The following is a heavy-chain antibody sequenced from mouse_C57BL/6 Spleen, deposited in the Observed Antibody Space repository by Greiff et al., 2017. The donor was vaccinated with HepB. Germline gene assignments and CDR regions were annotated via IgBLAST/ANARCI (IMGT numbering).Heavy chain of an antibody. CDR3: AKGYDGYPWFAY. V-gene: IGHV1-52*01. J-gene: IGHJ3*01. CDR2: IDPSDSET. CDR1: GYTFTSYW. Sequence: QVQLKQPGAELVRPGSSVKLSCKASGYTFTSYWMHWVKQRPIQGLEWIGNIDPSDSETHYNQKFKDKATLTVDKSSSTAYMQLSSLTSEDSAVYYCAKGYDGYPWFAYWGQGTLVTVSA. D-gene: IGHD2-3*01.